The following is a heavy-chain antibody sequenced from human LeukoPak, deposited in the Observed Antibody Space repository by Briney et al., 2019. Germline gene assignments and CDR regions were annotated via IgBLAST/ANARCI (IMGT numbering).Heavy chain of an antibody. CDR2: ISSSGGST. CDR1: GFTFSSYA. D-gene: IGHD3-10*01. J-gene: IGHJ4*02. Sequence: GGSLRLSCAASGFTFSSYAMSWVRQAPGKGLEWVSAISSSGGSTYYADSVKGRFTISRDNSKNTLYLQMNSLRAEDTAVYYCAKAGTMVRGVPIPEGYWGQGTLVTVSS. V-gene: IGHV3-23*01. CDR3: AKAGTMVRGVPIPEGY.